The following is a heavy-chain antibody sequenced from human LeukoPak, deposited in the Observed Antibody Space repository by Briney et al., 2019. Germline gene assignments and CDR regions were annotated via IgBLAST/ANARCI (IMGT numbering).Heavy chain of an antibody. CDR3: ARHGAPQQWLVKDYFDY. D-gene: IGHD6-19*01. J-gene: IGHJ4*02. CDR1: GGSISSSSYY. V-gene: IGHV4-39*01. CDR2: IYYSGST. Sequence: SETLSLTCTVSGGSISSSSYYWGWIRQPPGKGLEWIGSIYYSGSTYYNPSLKSRVTISVDTSKNQFSLKLSSVTAADTAVYYCARHGAPQQWLVKDYFDYWGRGTLVTVSS.